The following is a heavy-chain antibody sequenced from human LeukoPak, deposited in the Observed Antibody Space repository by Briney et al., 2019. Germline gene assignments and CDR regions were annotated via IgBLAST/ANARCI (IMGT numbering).Heavy chain of an antibody. CDR1: GYTFTSYY. CDR3: ARVAYYDSSDYAFDY. CDR2: INPSGGST. Sequence: GASVKVSCKASGYTFTSYYIHWVRQAPGQGLEWMGIINPSGGSTRYAQKFQGRVTMTRDTSTSTLYMELSRLRSEDTAVYYCARVAYYDSSDYAFDYWGQGTLVTVSS. D-gene: IGHD3-22*01. V-gene: IGHV1-46*01. J-gene: IGHJ4*02.